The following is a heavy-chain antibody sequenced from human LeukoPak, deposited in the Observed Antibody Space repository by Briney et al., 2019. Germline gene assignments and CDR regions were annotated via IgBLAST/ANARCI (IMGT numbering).Heavy chain of an antibody. D-gene: IGHD3-3*01. CDR1: GDSVSINSAA. V-gene: IGHV6-1*01. Sequence: SQTLSLTCAFSGDSVSINSAAWNWIRQSPSRGLEWLGRTYYRSKWYNDYAVSVKSRITINPDTSKNQFSLQLNSVTPEDTAVYYCARADYDFWSGYLFDYWGQGTLVTVSS. CDR3: ARADYDFWSGYLFDY. CDR2: TYYRSKWYN. J-gene: IGHJ4*02.